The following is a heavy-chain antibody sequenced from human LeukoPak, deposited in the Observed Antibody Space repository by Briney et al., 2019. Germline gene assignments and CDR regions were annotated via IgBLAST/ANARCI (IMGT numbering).Heavy chain of an antibody. D-gene: IGHD6-13*01. Sequence: GGSLRLSCAASGFTFSSYGMNWVRQAPGKGLEWVSSISSSSSYIYYADSVKGRFTISRDNAKNSLYLQMNSLRAEDTAVYYCARVGSSSWQFDYWGQGTLVTVSS. CDR2: ISSSSSYI. CDR1: GFTFSSYG. J-gene: IGHJ4*02. CDR3: ARVGSSSWQFDY. V-gene: IGHV3-21*01.